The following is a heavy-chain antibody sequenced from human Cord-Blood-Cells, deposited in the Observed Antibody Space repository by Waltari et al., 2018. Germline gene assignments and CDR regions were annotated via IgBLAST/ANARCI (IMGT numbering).Heavy chain of an antibody. CDR3: ARGLDYYGMDV. CDR1: GYTFTDYY. V-gene: IGHV1-69-2*01. J-gene: IGHJ6*02. CDR2: GGPEGCEK. Sequence: EVQLVQSGAEVKKPGATVKISCKVSGYTFTDYYMHWVQQAPGKGIEGMGLGGPEGCEKIYAEKVQGRVTITADTSTDTAYMELSSLRSEDTAVYYCARGLDYYGMDVWCQGTTVTVSS.